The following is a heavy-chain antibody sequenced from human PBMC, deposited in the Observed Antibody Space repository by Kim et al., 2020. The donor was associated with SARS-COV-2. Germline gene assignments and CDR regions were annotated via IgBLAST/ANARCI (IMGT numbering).Heavy chain of an antibody. D-gene: IGHD3-22*01. CDR1: GGSISSSSYY. CDR2: IYYSGST. J-gene: IGHJ4*02. Sequence: SETLSLTCTVSGGSISSSSYYWGWIRQPPGKGLEWIGSIYYSGSTYYNPSLKSRVTISVDTSKNQFSLKLSSVTAADTAVYYCARQGGGSGYYYQLYFDYWGQGTLVTVSS. CDR3: ARQGGGSGYYYQLYFDY. V-gene: IGHV4-39*01.